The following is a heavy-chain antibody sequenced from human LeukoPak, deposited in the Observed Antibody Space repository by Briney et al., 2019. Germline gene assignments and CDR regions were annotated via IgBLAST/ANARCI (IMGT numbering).Heavy chain of an antibody. J-gene: IGHJ5*02. CDR2: IYYSGST. Sequence: SETLSLTCTVSGGSISSYYWSWIRQPPGKGLEWIGYIYYSGSTNYNPSLKSRVTISVDTSKNQFSLKLGSVTAADTAVYYCARGGYFDWLFFDNWFDPWGQGTLVTVSS. CDR1: GGSISSYY. CDR3: ARGGYFDWLFFDNWFDP. D-gene: IGHD3-9*01. V-gene: IGHV4-59*01.